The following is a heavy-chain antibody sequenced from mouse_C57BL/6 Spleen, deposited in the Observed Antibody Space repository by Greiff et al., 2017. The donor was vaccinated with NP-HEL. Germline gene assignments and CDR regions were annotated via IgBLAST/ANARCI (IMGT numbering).Heavy chain of an antibody. V-gene: IGHV3-6*01. CDR2: ISYDGSN. CDR3: ARGGNWDWFAY. J-gene: IGHJ3*01. CDR1: GYSITSGYY. D-gene: IGHD4-1*01. Sequence: EVQLQQSGPGLVKPSQSLSLTCSVTGYSITSGYYWNWIRQFPGNKLEWMGYISYDGSNNYNPSLKNRISITRDTSKNQFFLKLNSVTTEDTATYYCARGGNWDWFAYWGQGTLVTVSA.